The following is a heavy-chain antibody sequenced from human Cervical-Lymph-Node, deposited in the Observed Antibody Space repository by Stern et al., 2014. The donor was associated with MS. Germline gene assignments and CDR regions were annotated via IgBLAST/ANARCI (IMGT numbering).Heavy chain of an antibody. CDR2: ISWNSGSI. V-gene: IGHV3-9*01. J-gene: IGHJ4*02. CDR1: GFTFDDYA. CDR3: AKGSVDGPIDF. D-gene: IGHD6-19*01. Sequence: EVQLLESGGGLVQPGRSLRLSCAASGFTFDDYAMHWVRQAPGKGLEWVSSISWNSGSIGYADSVKGRFTISRDDAKNSLYLQMNSLRAEDTALYYCAKGSVDGPIDFWGQGTLVTVSS.